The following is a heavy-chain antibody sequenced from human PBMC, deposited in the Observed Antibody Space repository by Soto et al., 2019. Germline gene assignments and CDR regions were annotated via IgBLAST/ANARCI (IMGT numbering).Heavy chain of an antibody. CDR3: ARAYGDLSVYYYYYGMDV. D-gene: IGHD4-17*01. J-gene: IGHJ6*02. CDR1: GFTFSSYG. Sequence: GGSLRLSCAASGFTFSSYGMHWVRQAPGKGLEWVAVIWYDGSNKYYADSVKGRFTISRDNSKNTLYLQMNSLRAEDTAVYYCARAYGDLSVYYYYYGMDVWGQGTTVTVSS. CDR2: IWYDGSNK. V-gene: IGHV3-33*01.